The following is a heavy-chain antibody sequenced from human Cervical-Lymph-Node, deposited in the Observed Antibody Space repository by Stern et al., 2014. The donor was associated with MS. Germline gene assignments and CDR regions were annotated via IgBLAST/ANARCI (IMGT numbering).Heavy chain of an antibody. V-gene: IGHV4-31*03. Sequence: QLQLQESGPGLVKPSQTLSLTCTVSGDSITSGGHYWSWIRQHPGKGLEWIGYIYNSGATFYNPSLKGRVTISLDTSKNQFSLQLSSVTAADTAIYYCASRWSGTYYGQNWFDPGGQGILVTVST. CDR2: IYNSGAT. CDR1: GDSITSGGHY. D-gene: IGHD1-26*01. CDR3: ASRWSGTYYGQNWFDP. J-gene: IGHJ5*02.